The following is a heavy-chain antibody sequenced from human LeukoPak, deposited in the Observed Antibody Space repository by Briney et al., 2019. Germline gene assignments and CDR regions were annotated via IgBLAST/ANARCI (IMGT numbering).Heavy chain of an antibody. CDR1: GFTVSSNY. V-gene: IGHV3-53*01. J-gene: IGHJ4*02. CDR2: IYSGGST. D-gene: IGHD5-18*01. Sequence: GGSLRLSCAASGFTVSSNYMSWVRQAPGKGLEWVSVIYSGGSTYYADSVKGRFTISRDNAKNSLYLQMNSLRAEDTAVYYCVEGGAARFDYWGQGTLVAVSS. CDR3: VEGGAARFDY.